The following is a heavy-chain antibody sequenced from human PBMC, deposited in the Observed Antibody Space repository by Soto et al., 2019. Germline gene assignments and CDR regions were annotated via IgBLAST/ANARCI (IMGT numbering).Heavy chain of an antibody. J-gene: IGHJ2*01. CDR2: ISSSSSYI. Sequence: EVQLVESGGGLVKPGGSLRLSCAASGFTFSSYSMNWVRQAPGKGLEWVSSISSSSSYIYYADSVKGRFTISRDNAKNSLYLQMNSLRAEDTAVYYCARDQVAGTRHFDLWGLGTLVTVSS. V-gene: IGHV3-21*01. CDR1: GFTFSSYS. CDR3: ARDQVAGTRHFDL. D-gene: IGHD6-19*01.